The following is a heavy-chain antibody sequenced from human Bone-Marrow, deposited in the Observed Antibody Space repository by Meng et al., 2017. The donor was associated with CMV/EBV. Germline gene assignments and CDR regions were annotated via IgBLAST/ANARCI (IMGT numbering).Heavy chain of an antibody. Sequence: EVQLLESGGGLVQPGGSLGVSCAASGFTTSNSAMSWVRQAPGKGLEWVSGIRGSNNSTYYADSVKGRFTISRDNSKNTLYLQMNSLRADDTAVYYCAKGFFSTPFDYWGQGTLVTVSS. CDR3: AKGFFSTPFDY. CDR2: IRGSNNST. J-gene: IGHJ4*02. V-gene: IGHV3-23*01. D-gene: IGHD2-15*01. CDR1: GFTTSNSA.